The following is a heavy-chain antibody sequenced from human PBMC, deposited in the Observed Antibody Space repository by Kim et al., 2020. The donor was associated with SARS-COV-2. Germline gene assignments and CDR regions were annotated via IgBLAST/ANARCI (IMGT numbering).Heavy chain of an antibody. Sequence: SERFQSRVTITRNTSATTAYMELSSLTSDDTAIYYCARDPCKPQSAGAFDIWGQGTMVTVSS. V-gene: IGHV1-3*01. D-gene: IGHD3-10*01. CDR3: ARDPCKPQSAGAFDI. J-gene: IGHJ3*02.